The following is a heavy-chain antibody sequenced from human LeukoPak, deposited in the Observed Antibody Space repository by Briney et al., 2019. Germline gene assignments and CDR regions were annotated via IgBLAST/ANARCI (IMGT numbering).Heavy chain of an antibody. CDR2: ISSSGPSV. D-gene: IGHD6-19*01. Sequence: GGSLRLSCAASGFTFSSYEMNWVRQAPGKGQEWVSYISSSGPSVYYADSVKGRFTISRDNAKNSLFLQMNSLRADDTAVYYCARGDQAVAGYYFDYWGQGTLVTVSS. V-gene: IGHV3-48*03. J-gene: IGHJ4*02. CDR3: ARGDQAVAGYYFDY. CDR1: GFTFSSYE.